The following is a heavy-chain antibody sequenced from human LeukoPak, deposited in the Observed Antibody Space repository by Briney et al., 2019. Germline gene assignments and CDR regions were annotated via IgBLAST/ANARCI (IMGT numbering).Heavy chain of an antibody. Sequence: ASVKVSCKASGHTFSSYYMHWVRQAPGQGLEWMGVINPSDGTTLYAQKFQGRVIMTRDMSTTIVYMELSSLRSEDTAVYYCARDPRYSIFGDAFDIWGQGTMVTVSS. J-gene: IGHJ3*02. CDR1: GHTFSSYY. CDR3: ARDPRYSIFGDAFDI. D-gene: IGHD3-3*02. CDR2: INPSDGTT. V-gene: IGHV1-46*01.